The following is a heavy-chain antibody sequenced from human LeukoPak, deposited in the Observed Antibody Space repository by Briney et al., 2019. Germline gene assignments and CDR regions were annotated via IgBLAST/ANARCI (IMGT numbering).Heavy chain of an antibody. D-gene: IGHD2-2*01. J-gene: IGHJ3*02. CDR3: ARIKDIVVVPAAGGDDFDI. CDR1: GYSFTNYW. Sequence: GESLKISCKGSGYSFTNYWIGWVRQMPGKRLGWMGIISPGDSATRYNPSLQGQVNSSAYKCISTDYLQWSSLKASDTAMYYCARIKDIVVVPAAGGDDFDIWGQGTMVTVSS. V-gene: IGHV5-51*01. CDR2: ISPGDSAT.